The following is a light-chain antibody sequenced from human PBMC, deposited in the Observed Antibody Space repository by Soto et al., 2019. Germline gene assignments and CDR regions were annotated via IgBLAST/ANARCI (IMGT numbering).Light chain of an antibody. V-gene: IGKV2-28*01. J-gene: IGKJ4*01. Sequence: DIVMTQSPLSLPVTPGEPASISCRSSQSLLHSNGYNYLDWYLQKPGQSPQLLIYLGSNRASGVPDRFSGSGSGTDFTLKISRVEAEDVGVYYCMQALQTPPTCGGGTKVDI. CDR2: LGS. CDR1: QSLLHSNGYNY. CDR3: MQALQTPPT.